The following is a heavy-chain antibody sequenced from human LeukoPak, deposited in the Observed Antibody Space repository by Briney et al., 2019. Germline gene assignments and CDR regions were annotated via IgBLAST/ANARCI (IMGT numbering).Heavy chain of an antibody. CDR1: GFTFDDYA. V-gene: IGHV3-43*02. Sequence: GGSLRPSCAASGFTFDDYAMHWVRQAPGKGLEWVSLISGDGGSTYYADSVKGRFTISRDNSKNSLYLQMNSLRTEDTALYYCAKSWGYSYGQAYYYYGMDVWGQGTTVTVSS. J-gene: IGHJ6*02. D-gene: IGHD5-18*01. CDR2: ISGDGGST. CDR3: AKSWGYSYGQAYYYYGMDV.